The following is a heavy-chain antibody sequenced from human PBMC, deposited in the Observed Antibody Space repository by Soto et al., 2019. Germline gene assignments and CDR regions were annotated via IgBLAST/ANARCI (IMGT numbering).Heavy chain of an antibody. CDR2: VSGDGFTA. D-gene: IGHD3-10*01. CDR3: ANEDSVPSFGEFWFFDL. CDR1: GFTFPNYG. J-gene: IGHJ2*01. Sequence: EVQLLESGGGLVQPGGSLRLSCAGSGFTFPNYGMTWVRQAPGQGLEWVSSVSGDGFTAYYEDSVKGRFTITRDNSKNTVYLQITSLRAEDRAVYYCANEDSVPSFGEFWFFDLWGRGTPVTVSS. V-gene: IGHV3-23*01.